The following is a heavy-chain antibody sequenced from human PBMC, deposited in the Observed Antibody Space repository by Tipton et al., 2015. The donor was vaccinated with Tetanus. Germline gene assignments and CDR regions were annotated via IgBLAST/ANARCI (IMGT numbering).Heavy chain of an antibody. D-gene: IGHD3-10*01. Sequence: SLRLSCATSGFPFHSYHMAWVRQAPGKGLEWISYIGDAKTVMQYADSVKGRFTVSRDNANKSLYVQMDSLRPEDTALYYCARAVRGRDVFDLWGQGTMVIVSS. CDR3: ARAVRGRDVFDL. CDR1: GFPFHSYH. J-gene: IGHJ3*01. CDR2: IGDAKTVM. V-gene: IGHV3-48*04.